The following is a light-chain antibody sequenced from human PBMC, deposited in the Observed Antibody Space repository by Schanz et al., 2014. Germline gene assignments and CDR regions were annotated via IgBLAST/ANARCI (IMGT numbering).Light chain of an antibody. CDR1: QAISNY. V-gene: IGKV1-27*01. CDR2: AVT. J-gene: IGKJ4*01. CDR3: QNYNSAPGGLT. Sequence: DIQMTQSPSSLSASVGDRVTISCRASQAISNYLAWYQHKPGQLPKLLIFAVTALQTGVPSRFSGTGFGTEFSLTITSLQAEDVATYYCQNYNSAPGGLTFGGGTKVEIK.